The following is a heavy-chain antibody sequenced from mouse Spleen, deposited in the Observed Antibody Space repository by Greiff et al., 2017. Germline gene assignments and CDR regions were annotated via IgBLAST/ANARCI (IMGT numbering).Heavy chain of an antibody. V-gene: IGHV7-3*01. J-gene: IGHJ2*01. D-gene: IGHD2-14*01. CDR1: GFTFTDYY. Sequence: EVKLVESGGGLVQPGGSLSLSCAASGFTFTDYYMSWVRQPPGKALEWLGFIRNKANGYTTEYSASVKGRFTISRDNSQSILYLQMNALRAEDSATYYCARSLLEDFDYWGQGTTLTVSS. CDR3: ARSLLEDFDY. CDR2: IRNKANGYTT.